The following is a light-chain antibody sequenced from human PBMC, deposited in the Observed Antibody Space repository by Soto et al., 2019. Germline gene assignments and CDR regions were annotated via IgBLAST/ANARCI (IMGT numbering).Light chain of an antibody. CDR3: QQLSTFPVT. CDR2: ASS. V-gene: IGKV1-9*01. J-gene: IGKJ5*01. CDR1: QGISSY. Sequence: DIQLTQSPSFLSASVGDRVTISCRASQGISSYLAWYQQTPGKAPKLLIYASSTLQSGVPSRFSGSGSGTEFTLTIGSLQPEDFATYYCQQLSTFPVTFGQGTRLDI.